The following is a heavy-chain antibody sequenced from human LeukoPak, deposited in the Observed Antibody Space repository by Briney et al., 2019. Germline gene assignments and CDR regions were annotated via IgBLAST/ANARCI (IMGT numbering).Heavy chain of an antibody. CDR3: ARVGGRDKFALMEGRFDS. V-gene: IGHV3-7*01. J-gene: IGHJ5*01. D-gene: IGHD2-8*01. Sequence: GGSLRLSCTASGFSYSSYWMSWPRQAPGEGLEWVANIRQEGSEKYHLDSVKGRFTISKDNAKDSVHLQMNSLRAEDTAVYYCARVGGRDKFALMEGRFDSWGQGTLVTVSS. CDR1: GFSYSSYW. CDR2: IRQEGSEK.